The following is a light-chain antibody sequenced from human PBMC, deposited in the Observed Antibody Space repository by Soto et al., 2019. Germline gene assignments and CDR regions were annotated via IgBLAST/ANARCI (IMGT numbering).Light chain of an antibody. CDR1: QSISRN. J-gene: IGKJ4*01. CDR3: QQYNNWPLT. V-gene: IGKV3D-15*01. CDR2: DAS. Sequence: ELAFTKSPATLSVSPGERAALACGASQSISRNLAWYQQKSGQPPKLLIYDASTRATGFPARFSGSGSGTEFTLTISSLQSEDFAVYYCQQYNNWPLTFGGGTKVDIK.